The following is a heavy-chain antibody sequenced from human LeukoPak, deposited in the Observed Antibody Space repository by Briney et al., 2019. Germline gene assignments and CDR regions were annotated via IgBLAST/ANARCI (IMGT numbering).Heavy chain of an antibody. J-gene: IGHJ4*02. CDR3: ARPGKFSLDINSFSTFFDY. V-gene: IGHV5-51*01. D-gene: IGHD1-26*01. CDR1: GYLFPNFW. Sequence: GESLKISCKASGYLFPNFWIDWVRLTPGKGLEWVGIINPGDSDTRYSPSFKGQVTMPADKSTSTTYLHWRSLKTSDTAIFYCARPGKFSLDINSFSTFFDYWGQGSLVTVSS. CDR2: INPGDSDT.